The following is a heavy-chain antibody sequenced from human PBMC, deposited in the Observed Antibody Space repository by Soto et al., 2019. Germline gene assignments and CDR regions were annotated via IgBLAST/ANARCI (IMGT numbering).Heavy chain of an antibody. Sequence: GASVKVSCKASGYTFKSYQIYWVRQAPGQRLECMGWINISNGNTEYSQNFQGRVTMTRDTSASTAYMELSSLRSEDTAVYYCARDTDLTLVTTLDYWGQRTPVTVSS. CDR3: ARDTDLTLVTTLDY. CDR2: INISNGNT. V-gene: IGHV1-3*04. D-gene: IGHD4-17*01. J-gene: IGHJ4*02. CDR1: GYTFKSYQ.